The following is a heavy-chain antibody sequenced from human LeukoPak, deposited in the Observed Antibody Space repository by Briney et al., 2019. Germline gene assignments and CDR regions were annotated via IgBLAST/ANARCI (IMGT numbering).Heavy chain of an antibody. V-gene: IGHV7-4-1*02. D-gene: IGHD3-16*02. J-gene: IGHJ4*02. CDR3: ARSPPPPLRLGELSSDY. CDR1: GYTFTRYA. CDR2: INTNTGNP. Sequence: ASVKVSCKASGYTFTRYAMNWVRQAPGQGLEWMGWINTNTGNPTYAQGFTGRFVFSLDTSVSTAYLQISSLKAEDTAVYYCARSPPPPLRLGELSSDYWGQGTLVTVSS.